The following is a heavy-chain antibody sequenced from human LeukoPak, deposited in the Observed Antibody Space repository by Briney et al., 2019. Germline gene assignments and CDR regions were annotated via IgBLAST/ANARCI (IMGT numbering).Heavy chain of an antibody. Sequence: PGGSLRLSCAASGFTFSSYEMNWVRQAPGKGLEWVGFIRRKAYGGTTEYAASVKGRFTISRDDSKSIAYLQMNSLKTEDTAVYYCTRSLLWFGELPSNDAFDIWGQGTMVTVSS. CDR3: TRSLLWFGELPSNDAFDI. CDR2: IRRKAYGGTT. V-gene: IGHV3-49*04. J-gene: IGHJ3*02. CDR1: GFTFSSYE. D-gene: IGHD3-10*01.